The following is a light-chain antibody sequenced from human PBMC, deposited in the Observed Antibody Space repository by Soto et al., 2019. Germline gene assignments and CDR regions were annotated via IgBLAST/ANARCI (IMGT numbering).Light chain of an antibody. CDR1: QRVSRY. CDR3: QQRRNWPT. CDR2: DAS. Sequence: ESVFTQSPATLSLSPGERATLSCRASQRVSRYLAWYQQNPGQAPRLLSYDASNSAPGIPARFSGSGSGTDFTLTISSLEPEDFAVYYCQQRRNWPTFGQGTRLEIK. V-gene: IGKV3-11*01. J-gene: IGKJ5*01.